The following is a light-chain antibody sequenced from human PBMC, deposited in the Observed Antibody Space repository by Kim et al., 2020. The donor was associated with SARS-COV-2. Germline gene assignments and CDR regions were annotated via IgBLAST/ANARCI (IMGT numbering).Light chain of an antibody. J-gene: IGLJ3*02. V-gene: IGLV1-47*01. Sequence: QRVTISCSGSSSNTGSNYVFWYQQLPRTAPNLLIFRNNQRPSGVPDRFSGSKSGASASLVISGLRSEDEADYYCAAWDDSLSGHWVFGGGTQLTVL. CDR2: RNN. CDR3: AAWDDSLSGHWV. CDR1: SSNTGSNY.